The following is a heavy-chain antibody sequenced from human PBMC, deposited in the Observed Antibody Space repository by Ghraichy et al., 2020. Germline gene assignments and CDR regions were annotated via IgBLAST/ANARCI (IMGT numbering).Heavy chain of an antibody. V-gene: IGHV3-15*01. CDR1: GFTFSNAW. CDR2: IKSKTDGGTT. D-gene: IGHD2-15*01. CDR3: TTDPAAPHPVVAATPAGGY. J-gene: IGHJ4*02. Sequence: GGSLRLSCAASGFTFSNAWMSWVRQAPGKGLEWVGRIKSKTDGGTTDYAAPVKGRFTSSRDASKNTLYLQMNSLKTEDTAVYYCTTDPAAPHPVVAATPAGGYGGQGTLVTVS.